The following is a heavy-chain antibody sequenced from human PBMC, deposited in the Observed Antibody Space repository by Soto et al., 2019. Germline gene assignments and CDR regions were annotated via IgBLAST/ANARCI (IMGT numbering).Heavy chain of an antibody. CDR2: TYYRSKWYN. CDR3: ARDRTAGGHGRDYYYYGMDV. D-gene: IGHD3-10*01. V-gene: IGHV6-1*01. J-gene: IGHJ6*02. CDR1: GDSVSSNSAA. Sequence: QVQLQQSGPGLVKPSQTLSLTCAISGDSVSSNSAAWNWIRQSPSRGLEWLGRTYYRSKWYNDYAVSVKSRITINPDTSKNQFPLQLNSVTPEDTAVYYCARDRTAGGHGRDYYYYGMDVWGQGTTVTVSS.